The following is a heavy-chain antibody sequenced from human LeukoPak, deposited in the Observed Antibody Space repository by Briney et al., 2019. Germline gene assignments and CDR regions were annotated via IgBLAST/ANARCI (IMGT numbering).Heavy chain of an antibody. Sequence: ASVKVSCKASGYSFTSYGISWVRQAPGQGLEWIGWISGYNGNTRYAQKVQDRVTVTTDTSTTTGYMELRSLRSDDTAVYYCARAPNYSGSGSFFSDYWGQGTLVTVSS. J-gene: IGHJ4*02. CDR2: ISGYNGNT. V-gene: IGHV1-18*01. D-gene: IGHD3-10*01. CDR3: ARAPNYSGSGSFFSDY. CDR1: GYSFTSYG.